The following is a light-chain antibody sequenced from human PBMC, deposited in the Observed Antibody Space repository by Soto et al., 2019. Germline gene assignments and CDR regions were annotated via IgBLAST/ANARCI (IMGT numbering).Light chain of an antibody. CDR1: QSVSSSY. V-gene: IGKV3-20*01. CDR2: GAS. J-gene: IGKJ5*01. CDR3: HQYDSSPIT. Sequence: EIVLTQSPGTLSLSPGERATLSCRASQSVSSSYLAWYQQKPGQAPRLLIYGASSRATGIPDRFSGSGSGTDFTHTISRLEPEDFAVFYCHQYDSSPITFGQGTRLEIK.